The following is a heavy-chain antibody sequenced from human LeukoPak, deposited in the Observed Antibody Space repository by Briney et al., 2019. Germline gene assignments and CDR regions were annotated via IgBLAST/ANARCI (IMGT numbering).Heavy chain of an antibody. V-gene: IGHV4-4*02. D-gene: IGHD3-10*01. Sequence: SGTPSLTCAVSGGSISSSNWWSWVRQPPGKGLEWIGEIYHSGSTNYNPSLKSRVTISVDKSKNQFSLKLSSVTAADTAVYYCARNVLLWFGELLQPAAFDIWGQGTMVTVSS. CDR3: ARNVLLWFGELLQPAAFDI. CDR1: GGSISSSNW. J-gene: IGHJ3*02. CDR2: IYHSGST.